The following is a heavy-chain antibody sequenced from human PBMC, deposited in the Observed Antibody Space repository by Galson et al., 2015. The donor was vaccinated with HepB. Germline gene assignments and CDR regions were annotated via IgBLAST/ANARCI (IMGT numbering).Heavy chain of an antibody. V-gene: IGHV3-21*01. CDR3: ASSTDYTMTLGY. CDR2: ISSSSSYI. Sequence: SLRLSCAASGFTFSSYSMNWVRQAPGKGLEWVSSISSSSSYIYYADSVKGRFTISRDNAKNSLYLQMNSLRAEDTAVYYCASSTDYTMTLGYWGQGTLVTVSS. CDR1: GFTFSSYS. D-gene: IGHD3-22*01. J-gene: IGHJ4*02.